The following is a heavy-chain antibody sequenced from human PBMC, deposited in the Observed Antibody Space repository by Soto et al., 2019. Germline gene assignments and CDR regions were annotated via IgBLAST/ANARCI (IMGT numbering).Heavy chain of an antibody. V-gene: IGHV3-30*18. CDR1: GFTFSSYG. CDR3: AKVSSSSWDFDY. Sequence: ESGGGVVQPGRSLRLSCAASGFTFSSYGMHWVRQAPGKGLEWVAVISYDGSNKYYADSVKGRFTISRDNSKNTLYLQMNSLRAEDTAVYYCAKVSSSSWDFDYWGQGTLVTVSS. D-gene: IGHD6-13*01. J-gene: IGHJ4*02. CDR2: ISYDGSNK.